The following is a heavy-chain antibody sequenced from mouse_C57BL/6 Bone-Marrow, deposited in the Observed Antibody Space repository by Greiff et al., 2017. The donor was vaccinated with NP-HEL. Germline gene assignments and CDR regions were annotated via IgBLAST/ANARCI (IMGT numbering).Heavy chain of an antibody. CDR2: IHPNSGST. CDR3: ARTRYGPWFAY. J-gene: IGHJ3*01. V-gene: IGHV1-64*01. CDR1: GYTFTSYW. Sequence: QVQLQQPGAELVKPGASVKLSCKASGYTFTSYWMHWVKQRPGQGLEWIGMIHPNSGSTNYNEKFKSKATLSVDKSSSTAYMQLSSLTSEDSAVYYCARTRYGPWFAYWGQGTLVTVSA. D-gene: IGHD2-14*01.